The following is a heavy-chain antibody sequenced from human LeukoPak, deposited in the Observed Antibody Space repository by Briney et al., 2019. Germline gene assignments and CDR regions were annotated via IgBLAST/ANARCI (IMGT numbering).Heavy chain of an antibody. CDR2: IHHSGST. J-gene: IGHJ6*04. CDR1: GGSISSGGYS. V-gene: IGHV4-30-2*01. Sequence: SETLSLTCAVSGGSISSGGYSWSWIRQPPGKGLEWIGYIHHSGSTYYNPSLESRVTISVDRSKNQFSLNLTSVTAADTAIYYCARRDYGMDVWGKGTTVTVSS. CDR3: ARRDYGMDV.